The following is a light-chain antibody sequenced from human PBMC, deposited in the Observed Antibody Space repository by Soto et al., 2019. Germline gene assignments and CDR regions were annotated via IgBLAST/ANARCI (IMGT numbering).Light chain of an antibody. V-gene: IGKV2-28*01. Sequence: DIVMTQSPLSLPVTPGEPASISCRSSQSLLHSSGKNYLDWYLQKPGQSPQLLIYLGSNRASGVPDRFSGSGSGTDFTLKISRVEAEDVGVYYCMQALQSVYTFGQGTKLEIK. CDR1: QSLLHSSGKNY. J-gene: IGKJ2*01. CDR2: LGS. CDR3: MQALQSVYT.